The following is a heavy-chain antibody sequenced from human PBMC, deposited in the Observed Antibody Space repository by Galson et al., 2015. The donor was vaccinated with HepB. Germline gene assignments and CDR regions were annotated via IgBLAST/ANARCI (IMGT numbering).Heavy chain of an antibody. CDR2: ISGSGGST. CDR3: ARDGSNYYGSGIYLPGDAFDI. D-gene: IGHD3-10*01. V-gene: IGHV3-23*01. CDR1: GFTFSSYA. Sequence: SLRLSCAASGFTFSSYAMSWVRQAPGKGLEWVSAISGSGGSTYYADSVKGRFTISRDNSKHTLYLQMNSLRDEDTAVYYCARDGSNYYGSGIYLPGDAFDIWGQGTMVTVSS. J-gene: IGHJ3*02.